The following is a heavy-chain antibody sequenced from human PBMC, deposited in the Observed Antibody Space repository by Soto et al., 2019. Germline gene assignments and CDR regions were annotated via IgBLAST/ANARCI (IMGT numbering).Heavy chain of an antibody. D-gene: IGHD6-6*01. CDR2: IIPIFGTA. CDR1: GGTFSSYA. CDR3: ATGRPRGQLAVYFDY. V-gene: IGHV1-69*13. Sequence: ASVKVSCKASGGTFSSYAISWVRQAPGQGLEWMGGIIPIFGTADDAQKFQGRVTITADECTSTAYMELSGLRSPDTAVYYCATGRPRGQLAVYFDYWGQGTLVTVSS. J-gene: IGHJ4*02.